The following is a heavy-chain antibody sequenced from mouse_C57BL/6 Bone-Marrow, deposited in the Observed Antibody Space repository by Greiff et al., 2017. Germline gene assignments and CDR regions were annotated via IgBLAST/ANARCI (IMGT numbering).Heavy chain of an antibody. J-gene: IGHJ4*01. V-gene: IGHV1-64*01. D-gene: IGHD2-4*01. CDR3: ARSYDYDHYTMGY. CDR2: MHPNGGSP. Sequence: VQLQQPGAALVKPGASVQLSCKASGYTFTNYWMHWVKQRPGQGLEWIGMMHPNGGSPDYNETFKSEATLSVDKSSRTAYMELSSLTSEDSAVDYCARSYDYDHYTMGYWYQGTSVTVSS. CDR1: GYTFTNYW.